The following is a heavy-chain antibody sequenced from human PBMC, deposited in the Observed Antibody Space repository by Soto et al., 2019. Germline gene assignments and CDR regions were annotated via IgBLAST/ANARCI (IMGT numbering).Heavy chain of an antibody. D-gene: IGHD3-22*01. Sequence: PGGSLRLSCAASKFTFDDYTMHWVRQAPGKGLEWVSLISWDGGTTYYADSVKGRFTISRDNSKNSLYLQMNSLRTEDTALYYCASSLSSGYYYLDYWGQGTQVTVSS. V-gene: IGHV3-43*01. CDR3: ASSLSSGYYYLDY. CDR1: KFTFDDYT. J-gene: IGHJ4*02. CDR2: ISWDGGTT.